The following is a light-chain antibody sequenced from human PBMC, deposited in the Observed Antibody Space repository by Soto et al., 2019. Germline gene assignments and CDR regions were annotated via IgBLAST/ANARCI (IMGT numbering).Light chain of an antibody. J-gene: IGKJ4*01. CDR1: QDISNY. V-gene: IGKV1-9*01. Sequence: DIQLTQSPSFLSASVGDRVTITCRASQDISNYLAWYLQKPGEAPKFLIYATSTLQSGVPSRFSGSGSGKEFTLTISSLQPEDCESYYCQQVNSYPRTFGGGTKVEIK. CDR3: QQVNSYPRT. CDR2: ATS.